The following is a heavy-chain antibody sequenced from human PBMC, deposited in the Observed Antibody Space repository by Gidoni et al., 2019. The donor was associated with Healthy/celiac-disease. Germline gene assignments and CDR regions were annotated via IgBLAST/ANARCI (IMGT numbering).Heavy chain of an antibody. D-gene: IGHD3-3*01. CDR2: IYYSGST. Sequence: QVKLQESGPGLVKPSQTLSLTCTVSGGSISSGAYYWSWIRQPPGKGLEWIGYIYYSGSTYYNPSLKSRVTISVDTSKNQFSLKLSSVTAADTAVYYCARGPAYYDFWSGYTYNWFDPWGQGTLVTVSS. J-gene: IGHJ5*02. CDR1: GGSISSGAYY. CDR3: ARGPAYYDFWSGYTYNWFDP. V-gene: IGHV4-30-4*01.